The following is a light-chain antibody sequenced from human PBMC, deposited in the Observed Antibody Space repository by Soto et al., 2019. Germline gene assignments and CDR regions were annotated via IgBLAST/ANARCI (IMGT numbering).Light chain of an antibody. V-gene: IGLV2-14*03. CDR2: DVN. Sequence: QSALTQPASMSGXPGQSITIXCTGTSSDVGGYNYVSWYRQHPGKAPKLMIYDVNNRPSGVSNRFSGSKSGNTASLTISGLQAEDEADYYCSSHSSSSTLVVFGGGTKLTVL. CDR1: SSDVGGYNY. J-gene: IGLJ2*01. CDR3: SSHSSSSTLVV.